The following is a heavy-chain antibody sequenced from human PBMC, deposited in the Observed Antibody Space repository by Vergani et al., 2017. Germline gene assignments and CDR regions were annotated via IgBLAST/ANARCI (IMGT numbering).Heavy chain of an antibody. CDR2: ISSSSSYI. Sequence: EVQLVESGGGLVKPGGSLRLSCAASGFTFSSYSMNWVRQAPGKGLEWVSSISSSSSYIYYADSVKGRFTISRDNAKNSLYLQMNSLRAEDTAVYYCARDPSTMIVVGIDYWGQGTLVTVSS. D-gene: IGHD3-22*01. V-gene: IGHV3-21*01. CDR1: GFTFSSYS. CDR3: ARDPSTMIVVGIDY. J-gene: IGHJ4*02.